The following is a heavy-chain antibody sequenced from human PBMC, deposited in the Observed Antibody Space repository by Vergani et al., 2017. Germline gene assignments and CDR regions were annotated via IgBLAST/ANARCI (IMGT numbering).Heavy chain of an antibody. Sequence: QVQLQEWGAGLLKTSETLSLTCGVSGGSFSDYYWSWIRQAPGMGLEWIGEVNHGGRTNYNPSLMSRVSISVDTSKNQFSLQLTSVTAADSALYFCASIARAPTRRNPPPDYWGQGILVTVSS. CDR1: GGSFSDYY. D-gene: IGHD3-16*02. CDR3: ASIARAPTRRNPPPDY. J-gene: IGHJ4*02. V-gene: IGHV4-34*01. CDR2: VNHGGRT.